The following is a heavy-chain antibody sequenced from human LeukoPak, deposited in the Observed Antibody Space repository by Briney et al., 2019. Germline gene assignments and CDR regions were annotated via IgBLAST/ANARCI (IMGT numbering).Heavy chain of an antibody. Sequence: GESLKISCKGSGYSFTTYWIGWVRQMPGKGLEWMGIIYPGDSDTRYSPSFQGQVTISADKSISTAYLQWSSLKASDTAMYYCARHAPFRLVDGSGWDFRGQGTLVTVSS. CDR1: GYSFTTYW. CDR3: ARHAPFRLVDGSGWDF. V-gene: IGHV5-51*01. CDR2: IYPGDSDT. D-gene: IGHD6-19*01. J-gene: IGHJ4*02.